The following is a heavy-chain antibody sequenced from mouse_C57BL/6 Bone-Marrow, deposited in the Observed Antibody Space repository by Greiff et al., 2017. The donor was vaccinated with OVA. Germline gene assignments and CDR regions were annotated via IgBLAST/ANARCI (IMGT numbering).Heavy chain of an antibody. Sequence: EVQLQQSGTVLARPGASVKMSCKTSGYTFTSYWMHWVKQRPGQGLEWIGAIYPGNSDTSYNQKFKGKAKLTAVTSASTAYMELSSLTNEDSAVYYCTRSGGSSYQAWFAYWGQGTLVTVSA. V-gene: IGHV1-5*01. CDR2: IYPGNSDT. CDR1: GYTFTSYW. CDR3: TRSGGSSYQAWFAY. D-gene: IGHD1-1*01. J-gene: IGHJ3*01.